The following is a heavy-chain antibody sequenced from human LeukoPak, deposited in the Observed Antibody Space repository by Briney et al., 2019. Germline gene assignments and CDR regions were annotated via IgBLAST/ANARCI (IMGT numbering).Heavy chain of an antibody. CDR3: ARRRAGSDYNDY. D-gene: IGHD4-11*01. CDR2: IYYSGST. J-gene: IGHJ4*02. V-gene: IGHV4-39*01. Sequence: SETLFLTCNVSGGSITSDGHYWDWIRQPPGKGLEWIGTIYYSGSTYYNPSLKSRVTTSIDTSKNQFSLKLTSVTAADTAVYFCARRRAGSDYNDYWGQGTLVTVSS. CDR1: GGSITSDGHY.